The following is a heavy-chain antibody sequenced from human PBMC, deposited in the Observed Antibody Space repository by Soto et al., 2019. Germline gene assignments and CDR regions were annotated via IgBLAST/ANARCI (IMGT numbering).Heavy chain of an antibody. CDR3: TTDPGIDDSSGYYSSSDY. V-gene: IGHV3-15*07. CDR2: IKSKTDGGTT. CDR1: GFTFSNAW. D-gene: IGHD3-22*01. J-gene: IGHJ4*02. Sequence: EVQLVESGGGLVKPGGSLRLSCAASGFTFSNAWMNWVRQAPGKGLEWVGRIKSKTDGGTTDYAAPVKGRFTISRDDSKNTLYLQMNSLKTDDTAVYYCTTDPGIDDSSGYYSSSDYWGQGTLVTVSS.